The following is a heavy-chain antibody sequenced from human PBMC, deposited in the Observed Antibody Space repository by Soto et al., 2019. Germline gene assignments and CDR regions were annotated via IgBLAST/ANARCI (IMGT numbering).Heavy chain of an antibody. CDR3: ARDPAHGGVSTPEAPYYFFYGMDV. CDR1: GITFSSKA. Sequence: PGGSLRLSCAASGITFSSKAMHWVRQAPGKGLEWVAVTSYDGINKYYADSVKGRFTISRDNSKNTLYLQMNSLRTEDTAVYYCARDPAHGGVSTPEAPYYFFYGMDVWRQGTTVPVSS. CDR2: TSYDGINK. J-gene: IGHJ6*02. D-gene: IGHD3-22*01. V-gene: IGHV3-30-3*01.